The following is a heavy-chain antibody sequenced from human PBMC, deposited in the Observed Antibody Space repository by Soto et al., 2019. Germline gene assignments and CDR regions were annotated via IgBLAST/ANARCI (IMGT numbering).Heavy chain of an antibody. CDR2: INPGNGDT. J-gene: IGHJ4*02. Sequence: ASVKVSCKASGYTFTRYAKHWVRQAPGQRPEWMGWINPGNGDTKYSENLQGRVTFARDTSASTTYMELGSLRSEDTAVYFCARNSFISGDDDSYYFDYWGQGTPVNVS. V-gene: IGHV1-3*01. CDR3: ARNSFISGDDDSYYFDY. CDR1: GYTFTRYA. D-gene: IGHD2-21*02.